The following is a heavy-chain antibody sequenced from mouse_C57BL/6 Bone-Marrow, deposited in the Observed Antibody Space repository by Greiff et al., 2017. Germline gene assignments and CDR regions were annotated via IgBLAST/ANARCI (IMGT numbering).Heavy chain of an antibody. CDR2: IDPSDSYT. CDR1: GYTFTSYW. J-gene: IGHJ4*01. CDR3: AREKLGSLYAMDY. Sequence: QVQLQQPGAELVMPGASVKLSCKASGYTFTSYWMHWVKQRPGQGLEWIGEIDPSDSYTNYNQKFKGKSTLTVDKSSSTAYMQLSSRTSEDSAVYYCAREKLGSLYAMDYWGQGTSVTVSS. V-gene: IGHV1-69*01. D-gene: IGHD6-1*01.